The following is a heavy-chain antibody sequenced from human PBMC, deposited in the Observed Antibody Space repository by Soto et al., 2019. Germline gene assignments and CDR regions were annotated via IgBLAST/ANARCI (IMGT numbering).Heavy chain of an antibody. CDR1: GYTFTGYY. CDR3: ARSLSTIGGRPDS. J-gene: IGHJ4*02. V-gene: IGHV1-2*02. D-gene: IGHD6-6*01. Sequence: ASVKVSCKASGYTFTGYYMHWVRQAPGQGLEWMGWVNPNSGDTKYAQKFQGRVTMTRDTSTRTAYMEVSRLTSDDTAVYYCARSLSTIGGRPDSWGQGTLVTVSS. CDR2: VNPNSGDT.